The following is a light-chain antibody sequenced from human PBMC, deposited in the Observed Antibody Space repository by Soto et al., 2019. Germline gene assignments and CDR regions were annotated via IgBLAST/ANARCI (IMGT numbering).Light chain of an antibody. CDR3: QEYNRKSPYT. V-gene: IGKV1-5*03. CDR1: QSISSC. CDR2: QAS. Sequence: DIQMTQSTATLSASVGDRVTITCRASQSISSCLAWYQQKPGKAPKLLIYQASSLESGVPPRFSGSGSGTEFTLTISSLQPEDFAPYYCQEYNRKSPYTFGQGTKLEIK. J-gene: IGKJ2*01.